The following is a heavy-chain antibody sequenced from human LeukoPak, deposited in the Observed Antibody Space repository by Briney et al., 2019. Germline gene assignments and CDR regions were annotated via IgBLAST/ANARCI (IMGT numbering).Heavy chain of an antibody. CDR3: ARDLGGLSWLQLPSVVGYFDY. D-gene: IGHD5-24*01. CDR1: GFTFSSYG. V-gene: IGHV3-23*01. Sequence: GGSLRLSCAASGFTFSSYGMSWVRQAPGNGLEWVSAISGSGGSTYYADSVKGRFTISRDNAKNSLYLQMNSLRAEDTAVYYCARDLGGLSWLQLPSVVGYFDYWGQGTLVTVSS. CDR2: ISGSGGST. J-gene: IGHJ4*02.